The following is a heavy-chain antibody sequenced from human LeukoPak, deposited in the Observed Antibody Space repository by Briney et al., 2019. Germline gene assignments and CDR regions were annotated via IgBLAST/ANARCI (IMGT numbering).Heavy chain of an antibody. J-gene: IGHJ3*02. V-gene: IGHV4-59*01. CDR1: GASTNPYC. CDR3: ARVATVTTAYAFDI. CDR2: IYYSGST. D-gene: IGHD4-17*01. Sequence: PSETLSLTCTVSGASTNPYCWNWIRQPPGKGLEWIGYIYYSGSTNYNPSLKSRVTISVDTSKNQFSLKLSSVTAADTAVYYCARVATVTTAYAFDIWGQGTMVTVSS.